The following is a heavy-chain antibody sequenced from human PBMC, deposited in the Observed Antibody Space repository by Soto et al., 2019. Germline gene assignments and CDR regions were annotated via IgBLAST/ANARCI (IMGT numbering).Heavy chain of an antibody. J-gene: IGHJ5*02. V-gene: IGHV3-33*01. CDR2: VWYDGSNK. CDR1: GFTFNDYG. Sequence: QVQLVESGGGVVQPGRSLRLSCAASGFTFNDYGMHWVRQAPGKGLEWVAVVWYDGSNKEYADSVKGRFTISRDNSKNTLYLQMNSLRAEDTAVYYSARERGSGRPLNWFDPWGQGTLVTVSS. CDR3: ARERGSGRPLNWFDP.